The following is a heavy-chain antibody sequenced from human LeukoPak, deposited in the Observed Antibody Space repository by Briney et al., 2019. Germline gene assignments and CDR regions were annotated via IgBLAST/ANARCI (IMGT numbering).Heavy chain of an antibody. J-gene: IGHJ4*02. CDR2: TIPIFGTA. CDR1: GGTFSSYA. V-gene: IGHV1-69*13. CDR3: ARWYGSGSYEDDYFDY. D-gene: IGHD3-10*01. Sequence: ASVKVSCKASGGTFSSYAISWVRQAPGQGLEWMGGTIPIFGTANYAQKFQGRVTITADESTSTAYMELSSLRSEDTAVYYCARWYGSGSYEDDYFDYWGQGTLVTVSS.